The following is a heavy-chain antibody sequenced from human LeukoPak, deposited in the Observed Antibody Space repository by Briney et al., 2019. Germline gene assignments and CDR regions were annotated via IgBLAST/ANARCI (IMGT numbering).Heavy chain of an antibody. CDR1: GLTFSSYA. Sequence: HPGGSLRLSCAASGLTFSSYAMSWVRQAPGKGLEWVSAISGSGGSTYYADSVKGRFTISRDNSKNTLYLQMNSLRAEDTAVYYCAKVTDCSSTSCYAGVRSGMDVWGQGTTVTVSS. D-gene: IGHD2-2*01. V-gene: IGHV3-23*01. CDR3: AKVTDCSSTSCYAGVRSGMDV. CDR2: ISGSGGST. J-gene: IGHJ6*02.